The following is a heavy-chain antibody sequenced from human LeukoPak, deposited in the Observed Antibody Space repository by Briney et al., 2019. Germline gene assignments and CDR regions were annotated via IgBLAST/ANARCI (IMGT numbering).Heavy chain of an antibody. Sequence: GGSLRLSCAASGFTFSSYWMSWVRQAPGKGLEWVASIKQDGSEKYYVDSLKGLFTISRDNAKNSLYLQMNNLRAEDTAVYFCVSGFLQWLYWGQGTLVTVSS. J-gene: IGHJ4*02. CDR2: IKQDGSEK. V-gene: IGHV3-7*01. D-gene: IGHD3-3*01. CDR1: GFTFSSYW. CDR3: VSGFLQWLY.